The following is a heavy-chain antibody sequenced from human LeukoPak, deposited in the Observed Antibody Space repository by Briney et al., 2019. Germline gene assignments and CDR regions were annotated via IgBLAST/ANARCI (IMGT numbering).Heavy chain of an antibody. CDR3: ARGGDTTDY. CDR1: GGSFSGYY. D-gene: IGHD1-14*01. V-gene: IGHV4-34*01. CDR2: INHSGST. Sequence: SETLSLTCAVYGGSFSGYYWSWIRQPPGKGLEWIGEINHSGSTNYNPSLKSRVTMSVDTSRNQFSLKLSSVTAADTAVYYCARGGDTTDYWGQGTLVTVSS. J-gene: IGHJ4*02.